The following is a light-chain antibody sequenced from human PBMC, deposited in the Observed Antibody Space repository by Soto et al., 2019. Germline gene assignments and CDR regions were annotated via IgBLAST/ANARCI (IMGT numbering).Light chain of an antibody. CDR1: QGIGNY. V-gene: IGKV1-17*01. CDR3: LQYYDYPFT. Sequence: DIQMTQSPSSLSASIGDRFTITCRASQGIGNYLGWYQQKPGKGPKRLVYAISSFHSGVPSRFSGSGSGTEFTLTISSLQPEDFATYYCLQYYDYPFTFGQGTRLEI. J-gene: IGKJ5*01. CDR2: AIS.